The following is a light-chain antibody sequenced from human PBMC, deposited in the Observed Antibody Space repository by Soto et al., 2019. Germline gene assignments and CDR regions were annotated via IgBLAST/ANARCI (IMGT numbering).Light chain of an antibody. CDR3: SSYTSSSTLGGV. J-gene: IGLJ2*01. V-gene: IGLV2-14*01. CDR2: DVS. Sequence: QSALTQPASVSGSPGQSITISCTGTSSDVGGYNYVSWYQRHPGKAPKLMIYDVSNRPSGVSNRFSGSKSGNMASLTISGLQAEDEADYYCSSYTSSSTLGGVFGGGTKLTVL. CDR1: SSDVGGYNY.